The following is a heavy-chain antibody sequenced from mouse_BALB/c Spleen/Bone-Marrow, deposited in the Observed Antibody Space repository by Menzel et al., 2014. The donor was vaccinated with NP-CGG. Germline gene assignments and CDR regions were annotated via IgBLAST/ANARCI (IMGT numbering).Heavy chain of an antibody. D-gene: IGHD1-1*01. V-gene: IGHV1S81*02. CDR2: INPNDGRT. Sequence: SGAELVKPGASVKLSCKTSGYTFTSYWMHWVKQRPGQGLEWIGEINPNDGRTNYSEKFRNKATLTVDKSSSTAYMQLSSLTSEDSAVYYCARYYNWYFDVWGAGTTVTVSS. CDR3: ARYYNWYFDV. J-gene: IGHJ1*01. CDR1: GYTFTSYW.